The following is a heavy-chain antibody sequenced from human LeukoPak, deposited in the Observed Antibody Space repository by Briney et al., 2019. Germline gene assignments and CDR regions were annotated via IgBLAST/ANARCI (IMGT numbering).Heavy chain of an antibody. CDR2: ISYDGSNK. D-gene: IGHD3-22*01. V-gene: IGHV3-30-3*01. CDR1: GFTFSSYA. J-gene: IGHJ4*02. CDR3: ARDSGGYYDSSGYYYLSYFDY. Sequence: GRSLRLSCAASGFTFSSYAMHWVRQAPGKGLEWVAVISYDGSNKYCADSVKGRFTISRDNSKNTLYLQMNSLRAEDTAVYYCARDSGGYYDSSGYYYLSYFDYWGQGTLVTVSS.